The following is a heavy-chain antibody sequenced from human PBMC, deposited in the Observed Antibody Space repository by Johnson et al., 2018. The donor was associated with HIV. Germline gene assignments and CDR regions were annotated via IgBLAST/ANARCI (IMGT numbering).Heavy chain of an antibody. J-gene: IGHJ3*01. CDR3: ATERQFLGLLPFHRALDY. Sequence: VQLVESGGGVVQPGRSLRLSCAASGFTFSSYAMHWVRQAPGKGLEWVAVISYDGSNKYYADSVKGRFTISRDNSKNTLYLQINSLRAEDTAVYYCATERQFLGLLPFHRALDYWGQGTMVTVSS. D-gene: IGHD3-3*01. V-gene: IGHV3-30*04. CDR2: ISYDGSNK. CDR1: GFTFSSYA.